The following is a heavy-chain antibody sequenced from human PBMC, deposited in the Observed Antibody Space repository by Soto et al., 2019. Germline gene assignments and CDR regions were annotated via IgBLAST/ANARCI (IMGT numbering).Heavy chain of an antibody. CDR2: IRSKAYGGTT. CDR1: GFTFGDYA. CDR3: TRKTYYYDSSGYLPHAEPADGNNWFDP. D-gene: IGHD3-22*01. Sequence: GGSLRLSCTASGFTFGDYAMSWFRQAPGKGLEWVGFIRSKAYGGTTEYAASVKGRFTISRDDSKSIAYRQMNSLKTEDTAVYYCTRKTYYYDSSGYLPHAEPADGNNWFDPWGQGTLVTVSS. V-gene: IGHV3-49*03. J-gene: IGHJ5*02.